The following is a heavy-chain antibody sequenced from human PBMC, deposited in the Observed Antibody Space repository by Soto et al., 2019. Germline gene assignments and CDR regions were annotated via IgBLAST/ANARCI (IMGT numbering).Heavy chain of an antibody. D-gene: IGHD5-12*01. J-gene: IGHJ4*02. CDR2: ISSSSSYI. CDR1: GFTFSSYS. V-gene: IGHV3-21*01. CDR3: ASGRIVATILWMGANFDY. Sequence: GESLKISCAASGFTFSSYSMNWVRQAPGKGLEWVSSISSSSSYIYYADSVKGRFTISRDNAKNSLYLQMNSLRAEDTAVYYCASGRIVATILWMGANFDYWGQGTLVTVSS.